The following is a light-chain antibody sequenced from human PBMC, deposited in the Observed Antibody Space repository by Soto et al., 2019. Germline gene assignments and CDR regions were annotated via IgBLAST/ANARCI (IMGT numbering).Light chain of an antibody. J-gene: IGKJ4*02. CDR3: QQANSFPLP. CDR2: TGS. Sequence: DIQMTQSPSSVSASVGDRVSITCRASQGISSWLAWYQQKPGRAPKLLIYTGSSLQSGVPSRFSGTGSGSDFPLTMSSLQPGDVATFCCQQANSFPLPFGGGTKVELK. CDR1: QGISSW. V-gene: IGKV1-12*01.